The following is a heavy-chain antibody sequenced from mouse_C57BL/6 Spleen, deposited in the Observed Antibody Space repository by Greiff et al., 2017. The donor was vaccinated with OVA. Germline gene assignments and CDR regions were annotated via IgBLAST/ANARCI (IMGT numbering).Heavy chain of an antibody. Sequence: EVQLVESVAELVRPGASVKLSCTASGFTIKNTYMHWVKQRPEQGLEWIGRIDPANGNTNYAPKFQGKATITADTSSNTAYLQLSSLTSDGTAIYYGARVDGYYSYYAMAYWGQGTSVTVSS. CDR1: GFTIKNTY. V-gene: IGHV14-3*01. D-gene: IGHD2-3*01. CDR3: ARVDGYYSYYAMAY. J-gene: IGHJ4*01. CDR2: IDPANGNT.